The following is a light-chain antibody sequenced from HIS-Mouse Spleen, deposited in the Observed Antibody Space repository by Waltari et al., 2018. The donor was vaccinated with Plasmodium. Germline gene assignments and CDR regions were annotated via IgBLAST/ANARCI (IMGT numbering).Light chain of an antibody. CDR2: EDS. Sequence: SYELTQPPSVSVSPGQTARITCSGDALPKKYAYWYQQKSGQAPVLVIYEDSKRPSGIPERFSGSSSGTIATFIISGAQVEDEADYYCYSTDSSGNHRVFGGGTKLTVL. V-gene: IGLV3-10*01. CDR1: ALPKKY. CDR3: YSTDSSGNHRV. J-gene: IGLJ3*02.